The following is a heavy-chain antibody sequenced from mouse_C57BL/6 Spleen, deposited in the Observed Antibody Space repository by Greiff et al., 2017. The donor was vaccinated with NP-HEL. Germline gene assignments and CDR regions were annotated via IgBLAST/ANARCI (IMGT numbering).Heavy chain of an antibody. V-gene: IGHV5-12*01. Sequence: EVKLMESGGGLVQPGGSLKLSCAASGFTFSDYYMYWVRQTPEKRLEWVAYISNGGGSTYYPDTVKGRFTISRDNAKNTLYLQMSRLKSEDTAMYYCARQVVEGYFDVWGTRTTVTVSS. D-gene: IGHD1-1*01. J-gene: IGHJ1*03. CDR3: ARQVVEGYFDV. CDR1: GFTFSDYY. CDR2: ISNGGGST.